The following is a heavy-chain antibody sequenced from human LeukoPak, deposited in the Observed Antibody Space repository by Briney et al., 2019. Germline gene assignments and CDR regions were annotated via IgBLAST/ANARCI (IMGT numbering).Heavy chain of an antibody. CDR2: ISSSGSTI. D-gene: IGHD4-11*01. CDR3: ARSSYAMTTVTAYYYYYMDV. Sequence: GGSLRLSCAASGFTFSDYYMSWIRQAPGKGLEWVSYISSSGSTIYYADSVKGRFTISRDNAKNSLYLQMSSLRAEDTAVYYCARSSYAMTTVTAYYYYYMDVWGKGTTVTVSS. V-gene: IGHV3-11*04. CDR1: GFTFSDYY. J-gene: IGHJ6*03.